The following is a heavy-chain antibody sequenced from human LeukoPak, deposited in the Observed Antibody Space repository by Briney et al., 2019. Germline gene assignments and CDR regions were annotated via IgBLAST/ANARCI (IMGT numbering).Heavy chain of an antibody. CDR2: INPNSGDT. CDR3: VRGGYGGYDLDY. V-gene: IGHV1-2*02. Sequence: ASVKVSCKASGYTFTGYYMHWVRQAPGQGLEWMGWINPNSGDTNYAQKFQGRVTMTRDTSIRTAYMELSRVRSDDTDVYYCVRGGYGGYDLDYWRQGTLVTVSS. CDR1: GYTFTGYY. D-gene: IGHD5-12*01. J-gene: IGHJ4*02.